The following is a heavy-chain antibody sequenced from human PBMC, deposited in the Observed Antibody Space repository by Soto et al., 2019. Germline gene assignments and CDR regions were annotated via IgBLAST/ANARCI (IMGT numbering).Heavy chain of an antibody. CDR1: GLTFSAFS. CDR2: IGSTSTPI. Sequence: EVQLMESGGGLVQPGGSLRLSCAGSGLTFSAFSMSWVRQAPGKGLEWVSYIGSTSTPIYYADSVKGRFTISRDNAKNSLYLQMNSLRDEDTAVYYCARGGEAAGTGFDYWGQGTLVTVSS. D-gene: IGHD6-13*01. CDR3: ARGGEAAGTGFDY. J-gene: IGHJ4*02. V-gene: IGHV3-48*02.